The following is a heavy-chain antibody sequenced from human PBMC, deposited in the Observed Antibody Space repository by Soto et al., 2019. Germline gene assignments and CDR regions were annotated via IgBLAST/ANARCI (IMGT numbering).Heavy chain of an antibody. J-gene: IGHJ4*02. Sequence: QVQLVQSGAEVKKPGASVKVSCKASGYTFTSYGISWVRQAPGQGLEWVGRISTYNGNTKYAQKVQGRVTMTTDTSPSTAYMELRSLGSDDMAVYSCARDPQYSTSSQVFDYWGQGTLVTVSS. CDR3: ARDPQYSTSSQVFDY. V-gene: IGHV1-18*03. CDR2: ISTYNGNT. CDR1: GYTFTSYG. D-gene: IGHD6-6*01.